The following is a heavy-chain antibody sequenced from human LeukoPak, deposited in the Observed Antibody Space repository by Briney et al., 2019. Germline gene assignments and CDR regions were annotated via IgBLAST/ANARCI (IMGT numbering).Heavy chain of an antibody. CDR1: GFTFSSYS. D-gene: IGHD6-19*01. CDR3: ARRTVAGTPFAGAAFDI. V-gene: IGHV3-21*01. Sequence: PGGSLRLSCAASGFTFSSYSMNCVRQAPGNGLEWVSSISSSSSYIYYADSVKGRFTISRDNAKNSLYLQMNSLRAEDTAVYYCARRTVAGTPFAGAAFDIWGQGTMVTVSS. J-gene: IGHJ3*02. CDR2: ISSSSSYI.